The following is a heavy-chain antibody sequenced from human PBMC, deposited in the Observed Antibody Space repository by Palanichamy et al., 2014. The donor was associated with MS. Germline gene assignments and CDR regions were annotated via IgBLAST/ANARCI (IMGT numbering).Heavy chain of an antibody. D-gene: IGHD3-22*01. V-gene: IGHV2-5*01. Sequence: QITLKESGPTLVKPTQTLTLTCTFSGFSLSTSGVGVGWIRQPPGKALEWLALIYWNDDKRYSPSPKSRLTITKDTSKNQVVLTMTNMDPVDTATYYCAHTRDNGLKTYYYDSSGYQSSNYYFDYWGQGTLVTVSS. CDR1: GFSLSTSGVG. CDR3: AHTRDNGLKTYYYDSSGYQSSNYYFDY. J-gene: IGHJ4*02. CDR2: IYWNDDK.